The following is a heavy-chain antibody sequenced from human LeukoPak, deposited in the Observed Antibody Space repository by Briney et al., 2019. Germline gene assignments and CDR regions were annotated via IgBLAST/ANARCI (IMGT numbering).Heavy chain of an antibody. J-gene: IGHJ4*02. CDR1: GGTFSSYA. Sequence: EASVTVSCKASGGTFSSYAISWVRQAPGQGLEWMGRIIPMLDLTNYAQKFQGRVTITADKSTSTAYMELSSLRSEDTAVYYCARGVGIWFGELSSLDYWGQGTLVTVSS. CDR2: IIPMLDLT. D-gene: IGHD3-10*01. V-gene: IGHV1-69*04. CDR3: ARGVGIWFGELSSLDY.